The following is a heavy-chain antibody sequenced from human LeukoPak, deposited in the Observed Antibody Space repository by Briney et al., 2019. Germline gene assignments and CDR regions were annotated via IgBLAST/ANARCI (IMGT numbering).Heavy chain of an antibody. CDR3: AKGSKEVLFTRDHYMDV. Sequence: ASVKVSCKASGYTFTSYYMHWVRQAPGQGLEWMGIINPSGGSTSYAQKFQGRVTMTRDTSTSTVYMELSSLRSEDTAAYYCAKGSKEVLFTRDHYMDVWGKGTTVTISS. D-gene: IGHD3-3*01. CDR1: GYTFTSYY. CDR2: INPSGGST. V-gene: IGHV1-46*01. J-gene: IGHJ6*03.